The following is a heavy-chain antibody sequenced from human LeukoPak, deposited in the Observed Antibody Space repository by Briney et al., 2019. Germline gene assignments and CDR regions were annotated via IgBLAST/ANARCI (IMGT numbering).Heavy chain of an antibody. Sequence: SETLSLTCTVSGGSISSSSYYWGWIRQPPGKGLEWIGSIYYSGSTYYNPSLKSRVTISVDTSKNQLSLNLTSVTAADTAVYYCAGRGQRYFRDWGQGTLVTVSS. CDR2: IYYSGST. V-gene: IGHV4-39*01. J-gene: IGHJ1*01. CDR1: GGSISSSSYY. CDR3: AGRGQRYFRD.